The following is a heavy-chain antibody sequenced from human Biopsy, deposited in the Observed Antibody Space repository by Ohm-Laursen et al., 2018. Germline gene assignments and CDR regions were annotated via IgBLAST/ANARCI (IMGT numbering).Heavy chain of an antibody. CDR1: GYTFTSYG. V-gene: IGHV1-18*01. CDR3: ARERGGYKRTDY. CDR2: INTYNGNT. J-gene: IGHJ4*02. D-gene: IGHD5-24*01. Sequence: ASVKVSCKASGYTFTSYGISWVRQAPGQGLEWMGWINTYNGNTNYAQNLQGRVTMTTDTSTSTAYMELRSLRSGDTAVYYCARERGGYKRTDYWGQGTLVTVSS.